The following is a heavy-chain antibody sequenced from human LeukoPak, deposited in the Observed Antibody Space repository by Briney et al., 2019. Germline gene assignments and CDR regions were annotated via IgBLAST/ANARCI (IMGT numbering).Heavy chain of an antibody. Sequence: SETLSLTCTVSGYSISSGYYWGWIRQPPGKGLEWIGSIYHSGSTYYNPSLKSRVTISVDTSKNQFSLKLSSVTAADTAVYYCARIPLERTMVRGVKGGYYYMDVWGKGTTVTISS. J-gene: IGHJ6*03. CDR1: GYSISSGYY. CDR2: IYHSGST. CDR3: ARIPLERTMVRGVKGGYYYMDV. D-gene: IGHD3-10*01. V-gene: IGHV4-38-2*02.